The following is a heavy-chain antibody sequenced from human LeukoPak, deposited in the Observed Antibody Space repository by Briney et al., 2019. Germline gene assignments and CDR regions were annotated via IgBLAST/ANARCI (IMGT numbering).Heavy chain of an antibody. CDR3: AKDIGSYYDY. Sequence: GRSLRLSCGASGFTFSSNGMHWVRQAPGKGLEWVTFIQYDGSKKYYADSVKGRFTISRDNSKNTLYLEMNSLRAEDTAVYYCAKDIGSYYDYWGQGILVTVSS. D-gene: IGHD3-10*01. CDR2: IQYDGSKK. J-gene: IGHJ4*02. V-gene: IGHV3-30*02. CDR1: GFTFSSNG.